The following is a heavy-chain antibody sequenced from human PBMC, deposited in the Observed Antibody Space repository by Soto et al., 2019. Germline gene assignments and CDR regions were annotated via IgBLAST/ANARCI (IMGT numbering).Heavy chain of an antibody. CDR1: AFTFSSYG. V-gene: IGHV3-23*01. CDR3: AKERGAGGNYGFYTDF. J-gene: IGHJ4*02. D-gene: IGHD1-7*01. CDR2: SSTTGAGT. Sequence: QTGGSLRLSCAASAFTFSSYGMTWVRQAPGKGLGWVSFSSTTGAGTYYADSVKGRFTISRDNSKNTMYLQMTSLRADDTAVYYCAKERGAGGNYGFYTDFWGQGALVTVSS.